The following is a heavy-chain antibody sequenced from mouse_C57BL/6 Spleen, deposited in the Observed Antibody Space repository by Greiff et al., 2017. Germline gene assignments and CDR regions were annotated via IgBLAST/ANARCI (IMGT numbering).Heavy chain of an antibody. CDR3: ARVVIYYGNAWFAY. CDR2: IQPNSGST. CDR1: GYTFTSYW. Sequence: QVQLQQPGAELVKPGASVKLSCKASGYTFTSYWMHWVKQRPGQGLEWIGMIQPNSGSTNYNEKFKSKATLTVDKSSSTAYMQLSSLTSEDSAVYYCARVVIYYGNAWFAYWGQGTLVTVSA. J-gene: IGHJ3*01. V-gene: IGHV1-64*01. D-gene: IGHD2-1*01.